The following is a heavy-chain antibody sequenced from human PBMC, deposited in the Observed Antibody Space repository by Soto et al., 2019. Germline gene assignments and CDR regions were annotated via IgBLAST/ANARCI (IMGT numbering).Heavy chain of an antibody. V-gene: IGHV1-18*01. J-gene: IGHJ4*02. CDR2: INVYNGNT. D-gene: IGHD4-4*01. Sequence: GASVKVSCKASGYTFTSYSISWVRQAPGQGLEWMGWINVYNGNTKYAQKFQGRVTMTTDTSTSTVYMELRSLSSDDTAVYYCARTTTVTTGFDYWGQGTLATVSS. CDR1: GYTFTSYS. CDR3: ARTTTVTTGFDY.